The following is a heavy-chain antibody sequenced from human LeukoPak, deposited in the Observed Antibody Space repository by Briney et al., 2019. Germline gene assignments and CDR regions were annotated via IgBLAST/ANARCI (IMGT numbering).Heavy chain of an antibody. CDR2: IYYSGST. Sequence: KPSEPLSLTCTVSGGPINSSRYYWGSIRQPPGTGLEWSGRIYYSGSTYYNPSLKSRVTISVDTSKHQYSLHLSSVTAADTAVYYCARSSKTPDSSTWFFDYWGQGILVTVSS. D-gene: IGHD6-6*01. V-gene: IGHV4-39*07. J-gene: IGHJ4*02. CDR1: GGPINSSRYY. CDR3: ARSSKTPDSSTWFFDY.